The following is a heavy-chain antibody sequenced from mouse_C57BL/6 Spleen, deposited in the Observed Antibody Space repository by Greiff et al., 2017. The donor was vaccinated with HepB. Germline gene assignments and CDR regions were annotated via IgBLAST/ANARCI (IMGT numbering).Heavy chain of an antibody. D-gene: IGHD2-4*01. CDR2: ISDGGSYT. J-gene: IGHJ2*01. CDR1: GFTFSSYA. CDR3: ARDRDDYVFDY. Sequence: EVKLMESGGGLVKPGGSLKLSCAASGFTFSSYAMSWVRQTPEKRLEWVATISDGGSYTYYPDNVKGRFTISRDNAKNNLYLQMSHLKSEDTAMYYCARDRDDYVFDYWGQGTTLTVSS. V-gene: IGHV5-4*01.